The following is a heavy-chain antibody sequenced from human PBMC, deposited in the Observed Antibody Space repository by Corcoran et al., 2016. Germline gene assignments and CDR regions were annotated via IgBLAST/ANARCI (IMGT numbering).Heavy chain of an antibody. CDR2: INHSGST. CDR1: GGSFSGYY. CDR3: ARGRRWGYGGPDY. V-gene: IGHV4-34*01. D-gene: IGHD4-17*01. J-gene: IGHJ4*02. Sequence: QVQLQQWGAGLLKPSETLSLTCAVYGGSFSGYYWSWIRQPPGKGLEWIGEINHSGSTNYNPSLKSRVTISVDTSKNQFSLKLSSVTAADTAVYYCARGRRWGYGGPDYWGQGTLVTVSS.